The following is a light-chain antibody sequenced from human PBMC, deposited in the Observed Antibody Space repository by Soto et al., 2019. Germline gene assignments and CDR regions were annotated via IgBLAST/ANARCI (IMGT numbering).Light chain of an antibody. CDR2: DDN. Sequence: QSVLTQPPSVSAAPGQKVTISCSGSSSNIASHYVSWYQHLPGTAPKLLIYDDNKRPSGIPDRFSGSKSGTSATLDITGLQTGDEADYFCATWDSALSAGVFATGTKVTVL. V-gene: IGLV1-51*01. CDR3: ATWDSALSAGV. CDR1: SSNIASHY. J-gene: IGLJ1*01.